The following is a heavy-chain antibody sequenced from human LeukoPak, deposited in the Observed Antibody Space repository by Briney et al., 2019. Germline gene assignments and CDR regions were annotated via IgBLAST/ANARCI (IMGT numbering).Heavy chain of an antibody. J-gene: IGHJ4*02. V-gene: IGHV3-7*01. Sequence: PGGSLRLSCAASGFTFSSYWMGCVRQTPGKGLEWVANIKRDGSERHYVGSVKGRFTISRDNAKSSLYLQMNSLRADDTAVYYCAREGYISGYGVIDYWGQGTLVTVSS. D-gene: IGHD5-18*01. CDR3: AREGYISGYGVIDY. CDR1: GFTFSSYW. CDR2: IKRDGSER.